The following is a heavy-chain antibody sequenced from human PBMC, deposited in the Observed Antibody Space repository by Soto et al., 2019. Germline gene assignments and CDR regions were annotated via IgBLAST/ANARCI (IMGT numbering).Heavy chain of an antibody. D-gene: IGHD4-17*01. CDR3: ARGGATVIILTYYYYGMDV. V-gene: IGHV1-69*12. CDR2: IIPIFGTA. Sequence: QVQLVQSGAEVKKPGSSVKVSCKASGGTFSSYAISWVRQAPGQGLEWMGGIIPIFGTANYAQKFQGRVTITADEXXSXAXXELSSLRSEDTAVYYCARGGATVIILTYYYYGMDVWGQGTTVTVSS. CDR1: GGTFSSYA. J-gene: IGHJ6*02.